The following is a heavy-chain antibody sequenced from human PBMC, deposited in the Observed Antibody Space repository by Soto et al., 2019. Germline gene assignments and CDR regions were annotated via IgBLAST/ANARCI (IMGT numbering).Heavy chain of an antibody. D-gene: IGHD1-26*01. CDR3: ARDPSVGGTIDY. CDR2: ITDSGSST. J-gene: IGHJ4*02. CDR1: GFTFSSYA. Sequence: LRLSCAASGFTFSSYAMSWVRQAPGKGLEWVSVITDSGSSTYYADSVKGRFTISRDNSKNTLYLQMNSLRAEDTAVYYCARDPSVGGTIDYWGQGTLVTVSS. V-gene: IGHV3-23*01.